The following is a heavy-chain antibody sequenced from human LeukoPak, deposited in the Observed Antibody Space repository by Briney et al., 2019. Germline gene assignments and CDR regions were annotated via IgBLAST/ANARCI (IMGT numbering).Heavy chain of an antibody. D-gene: IGHD3-22*01. CDR2: IYYNGYT. CDR1: GGSIGTYY. V-gene: IGHV4-59*01. CDR3: TRGSIAYYYMDV. J-gene: IGHJ6*03. Sequence: SETLSLTCTVSGGSIGTYYWSWIRQPPGKGLEWIGYIYYNGYTDYNPSLKSRVTISVDTSKNQFSLKLSSVTAADTAVYYCTRGSIAYYYMDVWGKGTTVTISS.